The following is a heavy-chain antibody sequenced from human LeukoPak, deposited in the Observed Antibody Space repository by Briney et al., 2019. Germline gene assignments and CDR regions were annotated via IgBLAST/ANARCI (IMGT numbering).Heavy chain of an antibody. V-gene: IGHV4-34*01. Sequence: SETLSLTCAVHGGSLSDDYWSWIRQPPGKGLEWIGEIDHSDSPNYNLSLTSRITISIDTSKNQFSLNLTSVTAADTAVYFCARDIAAAATGDYWGQGILVTVSS. CDR2: IDHSDSP. CDR1: GGSLSDDY. J-gene: IGHJ4*02. CDR3: ARDIAAAATGDY. D-gene: IGHD6-25*01.